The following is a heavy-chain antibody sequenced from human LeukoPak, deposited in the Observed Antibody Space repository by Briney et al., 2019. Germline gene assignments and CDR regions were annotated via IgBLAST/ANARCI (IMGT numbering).Heavy chain of an antibody. J-gene: IGHJ1*01. CDR1: GFTFSSYE. CDR3: ARGGPLEYFQH. CDR2: ISSSGSTI. Sequence: GGSLRLSCAASGFTFSSYEMNCVRQAPGKGLEWVSYISSSGSTIYYADSVKGGFTISRDNAKNSLYLQMNSLRAEDTAVYYCARGGPLEYFQHWRQGTLVSVSS. V-gene: IGHV3-48*03.